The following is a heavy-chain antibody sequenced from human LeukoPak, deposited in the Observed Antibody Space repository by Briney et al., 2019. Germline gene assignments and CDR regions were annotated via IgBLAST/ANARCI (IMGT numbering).Heavy chain of an antibody. CDR1: GFTFSSYS. J-gene: IGHJ4*02. CDR2: IYYSGST. Sequence: GSLRLSCAASGFTFSSYSMDWVRQAPGKGLEWIGSIYYSGSTYCNPSLKSRVTISVDTSKNQFSLKLSSVTAADTAVYYCARHEYYYDSSGYYSSYFDYWGQGTLVTVSS. V-gene: IGHV4-39*01. D-gene: IGHD3-22*01. CDR3: ARHEYYYDSSGYYSSYFDY.